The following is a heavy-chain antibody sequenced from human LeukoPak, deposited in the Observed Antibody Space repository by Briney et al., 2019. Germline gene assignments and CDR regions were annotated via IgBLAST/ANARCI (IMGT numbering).Heavy chain of an antibody. CDR2: ISYDGGNK. Sequence: PGRSLRLSCAASGFIFSNYAIHWVRQAPGKGLEWVALISYDGGNKYYVDSVKGRFTISRDSSKNTVYLEMNSLRPEDTAVYFCARENSYGAPLDYWGQGTLVTVSS. V-gene: IGHV3-30*03. D-gene: IGHD5-18*01. CDR3: ARENSYGAPLDY. J-gene: IGHJ4*02. CDR1: GFIFSNYA.